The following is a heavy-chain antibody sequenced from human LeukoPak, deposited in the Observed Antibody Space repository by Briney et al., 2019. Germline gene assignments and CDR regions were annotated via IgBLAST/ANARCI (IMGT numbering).Heavy chain of an antibody. V-gene: IGHV4-39*07. J-gene: IGHJ4*02. Sequence: SETLSLTCTVSGVSISSSSYYWGWIRQPPGKGLEWIGESNHSGSTTYNPSLKSRVTISVDTSKNQFSLKLSSVTAADTAVYYCARGRSLHCFDYWGQGTLVTVSS. CDR3: ARGRSLHCFDY. CDR1: GVSISSSSYY. CDR2: SNHSGST.